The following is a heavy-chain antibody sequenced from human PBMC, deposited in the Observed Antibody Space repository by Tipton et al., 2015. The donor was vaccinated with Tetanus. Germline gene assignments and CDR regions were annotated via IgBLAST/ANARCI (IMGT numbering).Heavy chain of an antibody. CDR1: GGSISSGGYY. J-gene: IGHJ3*02. Sequence: TLSLTCTVSGGSISSGGYYWSWIRQHPGKGLEWIGYIYYSGSTYYNPSLKSRVTISVDTSKNQFSLKLSSVTAADTAVYYCARVALVVARAFDIWGQGTMVTVSS. V-gene: IGHV4-31*03. D-gene: IGHD3-22*01. CDR2: IYYSGST. CDR3: ARVALVVARAFDI.